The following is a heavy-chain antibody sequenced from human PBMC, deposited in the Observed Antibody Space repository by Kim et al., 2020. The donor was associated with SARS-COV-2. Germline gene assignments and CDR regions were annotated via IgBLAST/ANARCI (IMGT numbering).Heavy chain of an antibody. J-gene: IGHJ3*02. D-gene: IGHD3-22*01. V-gene: IGHV3-23*01. CDR3: AGSGYYDSIGDAFDI. CDR1: GFTFSNYA. CDR2: ISGSGATT. Sequence: GGSLRLSCAASGFTFSNYAMDWVRQAPGKGLEWVSDISGSGATTYYADSVRGRFTVSRDNSKSTLYLQMSSLRAEDTAVYYCAGSGYYDSIGDAFDIWC.